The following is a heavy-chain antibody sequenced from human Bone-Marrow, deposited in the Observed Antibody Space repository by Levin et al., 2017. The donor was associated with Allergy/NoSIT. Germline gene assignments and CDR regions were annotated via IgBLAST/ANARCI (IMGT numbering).Heavy chain of an antibody. CDR3: TGGSGVDS. D-gene: IGHD3-10*01. J-gene: IGHJ4*02. CDR1: GFTFSGSS. Sequence: GGSLRLSCAASGFTFSGSSMHWVRQASGNGLEWVGRIRSKANNYATAYAESVKGRFTISRDDSKNTAYLQMNSLKTEDTAVYYCTGGSGVDSWGQGTLVTVSS. V-gene: IGHV3-73*01. CDR2: IRSKANNYAT.